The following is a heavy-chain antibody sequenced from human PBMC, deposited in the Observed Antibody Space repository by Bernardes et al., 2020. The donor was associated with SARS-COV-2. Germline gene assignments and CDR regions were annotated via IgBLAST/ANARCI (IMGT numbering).Heavy chain of an antibody. CDR3: ARDSSPTVNFFDY. CDR1: GFTFSSNG. V-gene: IGHV3-33*01. Sequence: GGSLRLSCAASGFTFSSNGMHWVRKAPGKGLEWVATIWYDGSNKYYADSVKGRFTISRDNSKNTLYLQMNSLRAEDTAVYYCARDSSPTVNFFDYWGQGTLVTVSS. J-gene: IGHJ4*02. D-gene: IGHD4-17*01. CDR2: IWYDGSNK.